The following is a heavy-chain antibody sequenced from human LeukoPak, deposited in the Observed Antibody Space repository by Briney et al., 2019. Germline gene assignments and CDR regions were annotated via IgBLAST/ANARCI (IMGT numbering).Heavy chain of an antibody. CDR2: ISGSGSYT. D-gene: IGHD3-22*01. V-gene: IGHV3-23*01. CDR1: GFTVSDYS. CDR3: AKRRYDSSGHFDS. Sequence: GGSLRLSCAASGFTVSDYSMSWVRQAPGKGLVWVSAISGSGSYTDYADSVKGRFTISKDNSKNTLYMRMSSLRAEDTAVYYCAKRRYDSSGHFDSWGQGTLVTVSS. J-gene: IGHJ4*02.